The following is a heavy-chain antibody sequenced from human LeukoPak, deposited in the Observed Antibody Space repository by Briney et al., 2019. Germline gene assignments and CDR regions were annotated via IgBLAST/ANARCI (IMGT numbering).Heavy chain of an antibody. V-gene: IGHV5-51*01. Sequence: PGESLKISCKGSGYRFTSYWIGWVRQMSGKGLELMGIIYPGDSDTRYSPSFQGQVTISADKSISTAYLQWSSLKPSDTAMYYCARLAASLYSSGWFDAYFDSWGQGNLVTVSS. CDR2: IYPGDSDT. J-gene: IGHJ4*02. D-gene: IGHD6-19*01. CDR1: GYRFTSYW. CDR3: ARLAASLYSSGWFDAYFDS.